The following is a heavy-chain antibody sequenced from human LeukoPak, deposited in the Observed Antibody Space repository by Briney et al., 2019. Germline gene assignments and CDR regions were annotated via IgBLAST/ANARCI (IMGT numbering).Heavy chain of an antibody. D-gene: IGHD5-12*01. J-gene: IGHJ4*02. Sequence: SETLSLSCTVSGGSITSSGDYWVWIRQPLGKGLEWIGSIYYTGSTYYNPSLKSRVTISADTTRNQFSLKRTSVTAADTAVYYCARRNTGYDSLGPNWGQGTLVTVSS. CDR2: IYYTGST. V-gene: IGHV4-39*01. CDR1: GGSITSSGDY. CDR3: ARRNTGYDSLGPN.